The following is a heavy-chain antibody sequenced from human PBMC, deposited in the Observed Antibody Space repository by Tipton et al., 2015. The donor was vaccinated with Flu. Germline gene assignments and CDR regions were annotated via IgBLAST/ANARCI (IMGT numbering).Heavy chain of an antibody. D-gene: IGHD5-12*01. Sequence: SLRLSCAASGFTFSNYWMSWVRQAPGKGLEWVANINLDGSERYSVDSVKGRVTISRDNAKNSLYLQMNSLRAEDTAVYYCARGDLYSGDYWGQGTLVTVSS. V-gene: IGHV3-7*01. CDR3: ARGDLYSGDY. CDR1: GFTFSNYW. J-gene: IGHJ4*02. CDR2: INLDGSER.